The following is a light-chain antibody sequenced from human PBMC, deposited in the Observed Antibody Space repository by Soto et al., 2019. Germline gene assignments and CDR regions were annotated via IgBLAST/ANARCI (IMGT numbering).Light chain of an antibody. CDR2: AAS. Sequence: DIQMTQSPSSLSASVGDRVTITCRASQSISSYLNWYQQKPGKAPKLLIYAASSLQSGVPSRFSGSGSGTEFTLTISSLQPDDFATYYCQDYNSWTFGQGTKVDIK. CDR3: QDYNSWT. V-gene: IGKV1-39*01. J-gene: IGKJ1*01. CDR1: QSISSY.